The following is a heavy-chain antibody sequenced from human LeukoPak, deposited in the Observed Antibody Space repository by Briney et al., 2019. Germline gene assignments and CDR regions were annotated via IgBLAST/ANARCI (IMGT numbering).Heavy chain of an antibody. CDR3: ARAYTYYYDSSGYYFGYNWFDP. CDR2: IYYSGST. V-gene: IGHV4-59*01. CDR1: GGSISSYY. D-gene: IGHD3-22*01. Sequence: SETLSLTCTVSGGSISSYYWSWIRQPPGKGLEWIGYIYYSGSTNYNPSLKSRVTISVDTSKNQLSLKLSSVTAADTAVYYCARAYTYYYDSSGYYFGYNWFDPWGQGTLVTVSS. J-gene: IGHJ5*02.